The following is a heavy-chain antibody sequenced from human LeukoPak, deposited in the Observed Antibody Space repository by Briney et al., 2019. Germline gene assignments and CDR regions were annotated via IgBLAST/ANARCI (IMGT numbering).Heavy chain of an antibody. CDR1: GFTLRSYV. J-gene: IGHJ4*02. V-gene: IGHV3-23*01. Sequence: SGGSLRLSCVASGFTLRSYVMNWVRQTPGKGLEWVSSISGSGDSTFYADSVKGRFSISRDNSKNTLYLQMNNLRAEDTAVYYCATSGLSRFGFWGQGTLVTVSS. CDR3: ATSGLSRFGF. D-gene: IGHD2/OR15-2a*01. CDR2: ISGSGDST.